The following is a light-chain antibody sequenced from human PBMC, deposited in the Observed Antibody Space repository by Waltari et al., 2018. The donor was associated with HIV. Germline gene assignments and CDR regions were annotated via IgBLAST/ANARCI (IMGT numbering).Light chain of an antibody. CDR2: AAS. V-gene: IGKV1-16*02. CDR3: QQYYTYPFT. J-gene: IGKJ3*01. Sequence: IPVTQAPPSLSASVGNRVTIPCRDGQGVGNSLAWFHQRPGKAPQPLIYAASSLQSGVPTKFSGSGSGTDFTLTISSLQPEDLGTYYCQQYYTYPFTFGPGTKVDIK. CDR1: QGVGNS.